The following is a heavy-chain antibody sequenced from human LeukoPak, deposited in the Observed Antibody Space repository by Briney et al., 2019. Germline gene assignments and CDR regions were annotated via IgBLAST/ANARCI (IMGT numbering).Heavy chain of an antibody. CDR2: ISGSGGST. J-gene: IGHJ4*02. CDR1: GVTVGNNY. Sequence: GGSLRLSCAASGVTVGNNYMNWVRQAPGKGLEWVSAISGSGGSTYYADSVKGRFTISRDNSKNTLYLQMNSLRAEDTAVYYCAKDTETFDYWGQGTLVTVSS. V-gene: IGHV3-23*01. CDR3: AKDTETFDY.